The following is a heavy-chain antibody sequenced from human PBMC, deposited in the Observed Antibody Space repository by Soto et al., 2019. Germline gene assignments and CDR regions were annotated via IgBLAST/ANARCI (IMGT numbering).Heavy chain of an antibody. CDR3: AREEIKYSRKPDDY. CDR2: TIPIFGTA. J-gene: IGHJ4*02. V-gene: IGHV1-69*13. CDR1: GGTFSSSS. D-gene: IGHD6-6*01. Sequence: ASVKVSCKASGGTFSSSSISWVRQAPGQGLEWMGGTIPIFGTANDAQKFQGRVTITADESTSTAYMELSSLRSEDTAVYYCAREEIKYSRKPDDYWGQGTLVTVSS.